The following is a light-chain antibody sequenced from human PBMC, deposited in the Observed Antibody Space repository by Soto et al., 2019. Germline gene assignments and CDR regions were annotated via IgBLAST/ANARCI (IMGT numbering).Light chain of an antibody. V-gene: IGKV3-15*01. J-gene: IGKJ4*01. CDR2: VAS. CDR3: QQYNAWPLT. Sequence: EIVMTQSPATLSVSPGERVTLSCRASQSVNSNLAWYQQKPGQTPKLLIYVASTRATGIPARFSGSGSGTEFTLTISSLQSEDFAIYYCQQYNAWPLTFGGGTKV. CDR1: QSVNSN.